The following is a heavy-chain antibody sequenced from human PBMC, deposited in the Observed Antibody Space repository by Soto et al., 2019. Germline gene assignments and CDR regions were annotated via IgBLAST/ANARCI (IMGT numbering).Heavy chain of an antibody. Sequence: QVQLVQSGAEVKKPGSSVKVSCKASGGTFSNYAITWVRRAPGQGLEWLGRIIPIFGSANYAQKFQGRVTITAXXXTXXAYMELSSLRSDDTAVYYCAKDGGKDGYFGNWFDPWGQGTLVTVSS. CDR3: AKDGGKDGYFGNWFDP. V-gene: IGHV1-69*15. CDR1: GGTFSNYA. CDR2: IIPIFGSA. D-gene: IGHD5-12*01. J-gene: IGHJ5*02.